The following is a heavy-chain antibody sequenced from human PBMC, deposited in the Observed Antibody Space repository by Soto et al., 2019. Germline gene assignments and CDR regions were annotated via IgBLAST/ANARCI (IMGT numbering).Heavy chain of an antibody. D-gene: IGHD2-2*02. Sequence: QVQLVQSGAEVKKPGASVKVSCKASGYTFTGYYMHWVRQAPGQGLEWMGWINPNSGGTNYAQKFQGCVTMSRDTSVSTAYMEVSRLRSDDRAVYYCARDRYCSSTSCYSYGMDVWGQGTTVTVSS. V-gene: IGHV1-2*04. CDR2: INPNSGGT. CDR3: ARDRYCSSTSCYSYGMDV. J-gene: IGHJ6*02. CDR1: GYTFTGYY.